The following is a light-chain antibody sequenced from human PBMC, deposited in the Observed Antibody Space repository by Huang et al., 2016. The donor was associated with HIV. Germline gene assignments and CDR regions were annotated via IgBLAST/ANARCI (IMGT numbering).Light chain of an antibody. J-gene: IGKJ2*01. CDR1: QSLLHSDVKTY. CDR2: EVS. CDR3: MQSIQLPPYT. Sequence: DIVMTQTPLSLSVTPGQPASISCKSRQSLLHSDVKTYLYWYLQKPGQSPQLLIYEVSDRVSGVPDRFSGSGSGTDFTLKISRVEAEDVGVYYCMQSIQLPPYTFGQGTKLEIK. V-gene: IGKV2D-29*02.